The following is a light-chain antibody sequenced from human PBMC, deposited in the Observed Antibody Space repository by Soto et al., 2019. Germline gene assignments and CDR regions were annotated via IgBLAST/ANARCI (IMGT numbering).Light chain of an antibody. Sequence: QSALTQPPSASGSPGQSVTISCTGTSSDVGGYDYVSWHQQHPGKAPKVIIYEVSKRPSGVPDRFSGSKSGNTASLTVSGLQAEDEAEYYCSSYAGSNNYVFGIGTKLTVL. J-gene: IGLJ1*01. CDR1: SSDVGGYDY. CDR3: SSYAGSNNYV. V-gene: IGLV2-8*01. CDR2: EVS.